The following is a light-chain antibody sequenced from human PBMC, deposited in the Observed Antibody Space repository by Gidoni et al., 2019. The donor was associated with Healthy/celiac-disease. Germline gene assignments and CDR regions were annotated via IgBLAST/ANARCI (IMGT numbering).Light chain of an antibody. Sequence: SYVLTQPTSVSVAPGQTARITCGGNNIGSTSVHWYQQKPGQAPVLDVYDDSDRPSGIPARFSGSNSGNTATLTISRVEAGDEADYYCQVWDSSSDHFWVFGGGTKLTVL. J-gene: IGLJ3*02. CDR3: QVWDSSSDHFWV. CDR2: DDS. V-gene: IGLV3-21*02. CDR1: NIGSTS.